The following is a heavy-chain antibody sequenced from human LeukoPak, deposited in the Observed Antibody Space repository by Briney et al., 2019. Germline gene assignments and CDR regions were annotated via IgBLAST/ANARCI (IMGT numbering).Heavy chain of an antibody. Sequence: SVKVSCKASVGTFSSYTISWVRQAPGQGLEWMGSIIPILGIANYAQKFQGRVTITADKSTSTAYMELSSLRSEDTAVYYCASEKVPNLVLGANDYWGQGTLVTVSS. CDR2: IIPILGIA. CDR1: VGTFSSYT. V-gene: IGHV1-69*02. J-gene: IGHJ4*02. D-gene: IGHD1-26*01. CDR3: ASEKVPNLVLGANDY.